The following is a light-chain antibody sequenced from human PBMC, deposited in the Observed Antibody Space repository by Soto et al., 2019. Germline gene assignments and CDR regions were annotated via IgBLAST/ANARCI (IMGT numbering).Light chain of an antibody. CDR2: AAS. CDR3: LHYNNYLWT. Sequence: DIQMTQSPSSLSASVGDRVTITCRASQDIRNDLGRYQQKPGKVPKRLIYAASSLQSGVPSRFSGSGSGTDFNLTIGRLQHEDFATYYCLHYNNYLWTFGQGTKVEIK. V-gene: IGKV1-17*01. J-gene: IGKJ1*01. CDR1: QDIRND.